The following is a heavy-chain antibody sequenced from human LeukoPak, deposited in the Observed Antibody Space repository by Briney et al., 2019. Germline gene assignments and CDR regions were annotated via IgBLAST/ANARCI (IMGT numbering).Heavy chain of an antibody. CDR2: IYYSGST. V-gene: IGHV4-39*07. D-gene: IGHD5-12*01. J-gene: IGHJ5*02. CDR3: ARDRSVRYSCYGYFDP. Sequence: SETLSLTCTVSGGSISSSSYYWGWIRQPPGKGLEWIGSIYYSGSTYYNPSLKSRVTISVDTSKNQFSLKLSPVTAADTAVYYCARDRSVRYSCYGYFDPWGQGTLVTVSS. CDR1: GGSISSSSYY.